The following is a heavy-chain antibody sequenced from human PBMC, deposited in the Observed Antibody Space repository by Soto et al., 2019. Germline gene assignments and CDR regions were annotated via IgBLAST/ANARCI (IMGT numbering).Heavy chain of an antibody. D-gene: IGHD3-22*01. Sequence: HGESLKISCKGSGYSFTSHWIGWVRQMPGKGLEWMGIIYPDDSDTRYSPSFRGQVTISVDKSINTAYLQWSSLKASDTAMYYCARRVPMTVVDDDFDIWGRGTMVTVSS. CDR1: GYSFTSHW. V-gene: IGHV5-51*01. J-gene: IGHJ3*02. CDR2: IYPDDSDT. CDR3: ARRVPMTVVDDDFDI.